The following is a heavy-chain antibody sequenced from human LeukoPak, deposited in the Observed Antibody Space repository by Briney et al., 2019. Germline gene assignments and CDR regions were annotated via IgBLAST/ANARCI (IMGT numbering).Heavy chain of an antibody. J-gene: IGHJ4*02. CDR2: IYTGDSDT. CDR1: GYSFTSYW. V-gene: IGHV5-51*01. D-gene: IGHD5-12*01. Sequence: GESLKISCKGSGYSFTSYWIGWVRQMPGKGLEWMGIIYTGDSDTRYSPSFQGQVTIPADKSISTAYLQWSSLKASDTAMYYCARHAGGYSGFNVYNFDYWGQGTLVAVSS. CDR3: ARHAGGYSGFNVYNFDY.